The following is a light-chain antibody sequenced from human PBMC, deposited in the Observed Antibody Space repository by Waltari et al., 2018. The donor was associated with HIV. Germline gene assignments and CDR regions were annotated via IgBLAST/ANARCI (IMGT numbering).Light chain of an antibody. Sequence: SYELTQPPSVSVSPGQTASITCSGDKLGDKYACWYQQKPGQSPVLVIYQDGKRPSGIPERFSGSNSGNTATRTISGTQAMDEADYYCQAWDSSSVVFGGGTKLTVL. J-gene: IGLJ2*01. CDR2: QDG. V-gene: IGLV3-1*01. CDR1: KLGDKY. CDR3: QAWDSSSVV.